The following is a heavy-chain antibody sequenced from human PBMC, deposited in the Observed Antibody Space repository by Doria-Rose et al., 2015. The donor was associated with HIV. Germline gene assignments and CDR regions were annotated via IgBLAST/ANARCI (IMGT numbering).Heavy chain of an antibody. J-gene: IGHJ4*02. V-gene: IGHV4-31*03. CDR1: DASVRRRGYY. CDR2: TYYTGTS. CDR3: ARMGSYRELDY. Sequence: ETLSLTCSVSDASVRRRGYYWNWIRRVPGKGLESLGYTYYTGTSDYSPSLKSRLNMAVDTSKNQFSLKLSFVTVADTAVYYCARMGSYRELDYWGQGALVIVSA. D-gene: IGHD3-3*01.